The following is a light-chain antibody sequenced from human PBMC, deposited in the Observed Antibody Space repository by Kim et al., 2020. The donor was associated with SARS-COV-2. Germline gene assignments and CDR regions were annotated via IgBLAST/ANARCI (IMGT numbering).Light chain of an antibody. CDR3: QQRGSWPPALS. V-gene: IGKV3-11*01. J-gene: IGKJ4*01. CDR1: TNVGIN. CDR2: DAA. Sequence: PREAATLSVRASTNVGINLAWYLQTPGQAPRLLIYDAAIRAAGSPDRFSGSGSGTDFPLTIGGLAPEDFAIYYCQQRGSWPPALSSGGGTKVYIK.